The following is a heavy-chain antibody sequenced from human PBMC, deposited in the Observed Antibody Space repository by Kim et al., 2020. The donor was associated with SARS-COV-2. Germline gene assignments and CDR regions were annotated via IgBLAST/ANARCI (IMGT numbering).Heavy chain of an antibody. V-gene: IGHV3-30*02. Sequence: KGRFTISRDNSKTTLYLQMNSLRAEDTAVYYCAKPQGYYDSSGYRDAFDIWGQGTMVPVSS. CDR3: AKPQGYYDSSGYRDAFDI. D-gene: IGHD3-22*01. J-gene: IGHJ3*02.